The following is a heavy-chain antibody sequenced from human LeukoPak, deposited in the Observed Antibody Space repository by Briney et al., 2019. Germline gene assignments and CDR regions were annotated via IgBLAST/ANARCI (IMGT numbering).Heavy chain of an antibody. Sequence: PGRSLRLSCAASGFTFSSYGMHWVRQAPGKGLEWVAVISYDGSNKYYADSVKGRFTISRDNAKNSLSLQVNSLRADDTAVYYCARVGSTVAAGTPDYWGQGTLVTVSS. D-gene: IGHD6-13*01. CDR2: ISYDGSNK. J-gene: IGHJ4*02. CDR3: ARVGSTVAAGTPDY. V-gene: IGHV3-30*03. CDR1: GFTFSSYG.